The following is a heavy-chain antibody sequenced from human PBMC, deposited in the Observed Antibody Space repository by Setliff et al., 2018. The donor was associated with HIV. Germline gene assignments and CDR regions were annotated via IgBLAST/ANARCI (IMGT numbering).Heavy chain of an antibody. Sequence: GESLTISCAASGFTFSSYSMNWVRQAPGKGLEWVSSMSSRSPYIYYADSVKGRFIISRDNAKNSLFLQMNSLRAEDTAVYYCARLREGYFDLWGRGTLVTVSS. J-gene: IGHJ2*01. CDR3: ARLREGYFDL. CDR1: GFTFSSYS. D-gene: IGHD4-17*01. V-gene: IGHV3-21*01. CDR2: MSSRSPYI.